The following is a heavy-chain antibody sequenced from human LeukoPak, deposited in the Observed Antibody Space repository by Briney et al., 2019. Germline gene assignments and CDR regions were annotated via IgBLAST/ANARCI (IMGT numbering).Heavy chain of an antibody. CDR3: AGRPEWEPLIFDY. J-gene: IGHJ4*02. CDR2: IYYSGST. D-gene: IGHD1-26*01. CDR1: GGSISSSSYY. Sequence: KSSETLSLTCTVSGGSISSSSYYWGWIRQPPGKGLEWIGSIYYSGSTYYNPSLKSRVTISVDTSKNQFSLKLSSVTPADPAGYYWAGRPEWEPLIFDYWDQGTLVTVSP. V-gene: IGHV4-39*01.